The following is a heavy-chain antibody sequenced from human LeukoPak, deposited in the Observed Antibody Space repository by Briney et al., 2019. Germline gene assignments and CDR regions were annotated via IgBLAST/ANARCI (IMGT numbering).Heavy chain of an antibody. V-gene: IGHV3-23*01. CDR3: ANWIGSSSRDY. Sequence: GGSLRLSCAASGFTFSDYSMDWVRRAPGKGLEWVSGINSNGDEIYYADSVRGRFTISRDNSNNALYLQMDSLRAEDTAVYYCANWIGSSSRDYWGQGTLVTVSS. J-gene: IGHJ4*02. CDR1: GFTFSDYS. D-gene: IGHD6-6*01. CDR2: INSNGDEI.